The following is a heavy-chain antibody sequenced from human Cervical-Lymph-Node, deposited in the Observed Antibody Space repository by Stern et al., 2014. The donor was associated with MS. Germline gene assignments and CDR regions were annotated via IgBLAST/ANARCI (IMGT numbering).Heavy chain of an antibody. V-gene: IGHV3-15*01. CDR2: IKSKIDGGTS. D-gene: IGHD1-14*01. Sequence: EDQLVESGGGFVKPGGSLRLSCAASGITFTNAWISWVRQAPGKGLEWIGRIKSKIDGGTSDYTAPVTGRFSISRDDSKSTVYLHMNSLKAADTAVYYCTTGTRKGFIYWGQGTLVTVSS. J-gene: IGHJ4*02. CDR1: GITFTNAW. CDR3: TTGTRKGFIY.